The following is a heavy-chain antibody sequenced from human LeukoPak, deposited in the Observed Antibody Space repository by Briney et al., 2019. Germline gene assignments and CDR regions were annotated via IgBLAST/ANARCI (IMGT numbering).Heavy chain of an antibody. J-gene: IGHJ5*02. CDR2: IRSKANNYAT. CDR3: TFGSGSSP. CDR1: GFTFSGSA. Sequence: GGSLRLSCAASGFTFSGSAMHWVREGSGEGLEWVGRIRSKANNYATAYAASVTGRFTISRDDSKNTAYLQMNSLKTQDTAVYYCTFGSGSSPWGQGTLVTVSS. V-gene: IGHV3-73*01. D-gene: IGHD3-10*01.